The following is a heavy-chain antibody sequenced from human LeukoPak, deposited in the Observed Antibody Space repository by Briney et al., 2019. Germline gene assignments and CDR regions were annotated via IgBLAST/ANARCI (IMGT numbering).Heavy chain of an antibody. CDR3: AKTKYSGSYHRFDY. CDR1: GFTFSSYW. D-gene: IGHD1-26*01. J-gene: IGHJ4*02. CDR2: ISSSGGST. V-gene: IGHV3-23*01. Sequence: GGSLRLSCAASGFTFSSYWMSWVRQAPGKGLEWVSGISSSGGSTYYADSVKGRFTISRDNSKNTLYLQMNSLRAEDTAVYYCAKTKYSGSYHRFDYWGQGTLVTVSS.